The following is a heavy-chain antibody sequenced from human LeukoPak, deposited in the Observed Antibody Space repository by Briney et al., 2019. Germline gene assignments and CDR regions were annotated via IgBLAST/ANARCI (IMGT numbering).Heavy chain of an antibody. Sequence: GGSLRLSCAASGFTFSSSWMHWVRQAPGEGLVWVSRMNNDGTTTNYADSVQGRFTISRDNARNTLFLQMNSLRADDTAVYYCTTAGNYRFDFWGQGTLVTVSS. J-gene: IGHJ4*02. CDR1: GFTFSSSW. CDR2: MNNDGTTT. V-gene: IGHV3-74*01. D-gene: IGHD1-7*01. CDR3: TTAGNYRFDF.